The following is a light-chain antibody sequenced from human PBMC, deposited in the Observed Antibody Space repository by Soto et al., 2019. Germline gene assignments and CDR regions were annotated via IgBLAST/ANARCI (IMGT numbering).Light chain of an antibody. CDR3: QQRFNWPPLT. CDR1: QSIPNN. J-gene: IGKJ4*01. Sequence: EIVWTQYPATRSLSPGERATLSCRASQSIPNNLAWYQQKRGQAHRLLIYDASNRATGIPARFSGSGSGTDCTLTISSREPEDFAVYYCQQRFNWPPLTFGGGTNVEIK. CDR2: DAS. V-gene: IGKV3-11*01.